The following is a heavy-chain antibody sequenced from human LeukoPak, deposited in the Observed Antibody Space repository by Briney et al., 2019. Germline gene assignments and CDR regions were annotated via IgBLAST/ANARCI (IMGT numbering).Heavy chain of an antibody. CDR2: ISGSGAST. J-gene: IGHJ4*02. D-gene: IGHD5-12*01. CDR3: ARDQAPRGDDPDY. CDR1: GFTFSRYA. V-gene: IGHV3-23*01. Sequence: PGGSLRLSCAASGFTFSRYAMSWVRQAPGKGLEWVSAISGSGASTYYADSVKGRFTISRDNAKNSLYLQMNSLRAEDTAVYYCARDQAPRGDDPDYWGQGTLVTVSS.